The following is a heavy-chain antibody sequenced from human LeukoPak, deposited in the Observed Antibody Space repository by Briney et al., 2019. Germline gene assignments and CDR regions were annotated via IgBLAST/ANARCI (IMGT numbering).Heavy chain of an antibody. CDR1: GFTFSTYG. D-gene: IGHD2-21*01. CDR3: AKDGLVYCGGDCYKDYYYYMDV. Sequence: GGSLRLSCAASGFTFSTYGMHWVRQAPGKGLEWVAVISYDGSDKYHAGSVKGRFTISRDNSKNTLYLQMNSLRAEDTAVYYCAKDGLVYCGGDCYKDYYYYMDVWGKGTTVTVSS. J-gene: IGHJ6*03. V-gene: IGHV3-30*18. CDR2: ISYDGSDK.